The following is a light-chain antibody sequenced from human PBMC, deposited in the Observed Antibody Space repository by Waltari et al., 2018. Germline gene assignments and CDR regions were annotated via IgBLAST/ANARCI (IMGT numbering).Light chain of an antibody. CDR2: WAS. CDR1: KSVLYSSNNKNY. J-gene: IGKJ1*01. CDR3: QQYYSTPPWT. V-gene: IGKV4-1*01. Sequence: DIVMTQSPDSLAVSLGERATINCKSSKSVLYSSNNKNYLAWYQQKPGQPPKLLIYWASTRESGVPDRFSGSVSGTDFTLTISSLQAEDVAVYYCQQYYSTPPWTFGQGTKVEIK.